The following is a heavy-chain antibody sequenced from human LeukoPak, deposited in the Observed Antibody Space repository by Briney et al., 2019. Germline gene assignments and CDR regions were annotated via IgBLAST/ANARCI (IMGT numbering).Heavy chain of an antibody. CDR3: ARNPSGSYYY. V-gene: IGHV3-21*01. Sequence: GGSLRLSCAASGFTFSSYSMNWVRQAPGKGLEWVSSISSSSSYIYYADSVKGRFTISRDNAKNSLYLQMNRLRAEDTAVYYCARNPSGSYYYWGQGTPVTVSS. D-gene: IGHD1-26*01. CDR2: ISSSSSYI. J-gene: IGHJ4*02. CDR1: GFTFSSYS.